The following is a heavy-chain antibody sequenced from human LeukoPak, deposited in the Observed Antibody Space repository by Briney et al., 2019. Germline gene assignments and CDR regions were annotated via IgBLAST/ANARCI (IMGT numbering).Heavy chain of an antibody. CDR2: IYYSGIT. V-gene: IGHV4-59*01. D-gene: IGHD6-13*01. J-gene: IGHJ4*02. CDR1: GGSISSYY. CDR3: ARAASSWSFDY. Sequence: PSETPSLTCTVSGGSISSYYWSWIRQPPGKGLEWIGYIYYSGITNYNPSLKSRVTISVDTSKNQFSLKLNSVTAADTAVYYCARAASSWSFDYWGQGTLVTVSS.